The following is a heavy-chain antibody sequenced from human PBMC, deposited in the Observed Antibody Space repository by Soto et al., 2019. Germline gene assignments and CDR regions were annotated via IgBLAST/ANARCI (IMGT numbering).Heavy chain of an antibody. D-gene: IGHD2-15*01. V-gene: IGHV3-66*01. CDR3: ARDDVLCEGGRCYGVPLEV. CDR2: IQSGGTT. J-gene: IGHJ6*04. CDR1: GFTVSSKY. Sequence: EVQLVESGGALVQPGGSLRLSCAASGFTVSSKYMSWVRQAPGKGLEWVSLIQSGGTTYYADSVKGRFTISRDTSENTLHLQMDSLRAEDTAVYYCARDDVLCEGGRCYGVPLEVWGKGTTVTVSS.